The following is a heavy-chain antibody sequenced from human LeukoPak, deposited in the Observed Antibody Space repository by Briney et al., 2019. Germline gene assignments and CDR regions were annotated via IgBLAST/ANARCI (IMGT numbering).Heavy chain of an antibody. CDR1: GFTYTTYA. V-gene: IGHV3-23*01. J-gene: IGHJ4*02. Sequence: PGGSLRLSCAASGFTYTTYAMSWVRQAPGTGLEWVSAISGSGGSTYYADSVKGRFTISRDNSKNTLYLQMNSLRAEDTAVYYCAKDRIVGIPPYSSSWYYFDYWGQGTLAIVSS. CDR2: ISGSGGST. CDR3: AKDRIVGIPPYSSSWYYFDY. D-gene: IGHD6-13*01.